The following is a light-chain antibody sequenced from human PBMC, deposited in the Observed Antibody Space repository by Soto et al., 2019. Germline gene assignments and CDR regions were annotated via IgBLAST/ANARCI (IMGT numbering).Light chain of an antibody. CDR2: EVY. Sequence: QSALTQPPSASGSPGQSVTISCTGTSSDVCGYNYVSWYQHHPDKAPKLIIYEVYKRPSGVPDRFSGSKSGNTASLTVSGLKAEDEAEYYCSSYAASDSFVVFGGGTKLTVL. CDR1: SSDVCGYNY. CDR3: SSYAASDSFVV. J-gene: IGLJ2*01. V-gene: IGLV2-8*01.